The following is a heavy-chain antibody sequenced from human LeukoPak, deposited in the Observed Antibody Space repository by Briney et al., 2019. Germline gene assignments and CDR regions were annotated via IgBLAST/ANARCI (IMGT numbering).Heavy chain of an antibody. D-gene: IGHD3-9*01. CDR3: AKDRHYDILTGYPFDY. CDR2: ISGSGGST. V-gene: IGHV3-23*01. CDR1: GFTFSSYA. J-gene: IGHJ4*02. Sequence: GGSLRLSCAASGFTFSSYAMSWVRQAPGKGLEWVSAISGSGGSTYYADSVKGRFTISRDNSKNTLYLQMNSLRAEDTAVYYCAKDRHYDILTGYPFDYWGQGTLVTVSS.